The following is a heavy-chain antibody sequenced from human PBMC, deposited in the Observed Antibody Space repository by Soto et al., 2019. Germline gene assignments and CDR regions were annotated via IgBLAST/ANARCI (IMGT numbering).Heavy chain of an antibody. J-gene: IGHJ1*01. D-gene: IGHD5-18*01. CDR2: IYYSGST. CDR3: ARDPDTALVT. CDR1: GGSISNYY. Sequence: PSETLSLTCIVSGGSISNYYWSWIRQPPGKGLEWIGYIYYSGSTNYNPSLTSRVTISVDTSKNQFSLKLSSVTAADTAVYYCARDPDTALVTWGQGTLVTVSS. V-gene: IGHV4-59*01.